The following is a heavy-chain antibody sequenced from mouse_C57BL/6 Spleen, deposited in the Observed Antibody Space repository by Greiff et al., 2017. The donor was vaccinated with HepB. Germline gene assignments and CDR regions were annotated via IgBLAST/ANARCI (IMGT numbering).Heavy chain of an antibody. CDR1: GYTFTDHT. J-gene: IGHJ2*01. V-gene: IGHV1-78*01. Sequence: VQLQQSDAELVKPGASVKISCKVSGYTFTDHTIHWMKQRPEQGLEWIGYIYPRDGSTKYNEKFKGKAKLTADKSSSTAYMQLNSVTSEDSAVYFCAIGDDGYYGGYWGQGTTLTVSS. CDR2: IYPRDGST. D-gene: IGHD2-3*01. CDR3: AIGDDGYYGGY.